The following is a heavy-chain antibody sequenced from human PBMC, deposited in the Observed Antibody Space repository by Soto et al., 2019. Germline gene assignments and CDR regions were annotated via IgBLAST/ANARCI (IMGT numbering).Heavy chain of an antibody. Sequence: SVKVSCKASGGTFSSYAISWVRQAPGQGLEWMGGIIPIFGTANYAQKFQGRVTITADKSTSTAYMELRSLRSEDTAVYYCARGYYYGSDYYYGMDVWGQGTTVTVSS. CDR1: GGTFSSYA. V-gene: IGHV1-69*06. D-gene: IGHD3-10*01. J-gene: IGHJ6*02. CDR2: IIPIFGTA. CDR3: ARGYYYGSDYYYGMDV.